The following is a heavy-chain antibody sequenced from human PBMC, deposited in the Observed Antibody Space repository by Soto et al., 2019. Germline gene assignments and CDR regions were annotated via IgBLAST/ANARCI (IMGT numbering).Heavy chain of an antibody. J-gene: IGHJ5*02. CDR2: INHSGTT. CDR3: ARGWRFDP. V-gene: IGHV4-34*01. Sequence: PSETLSLTCGVYGGSFSGYQWNWIRQSPGQGLEWIGEINHSGTTKYNPSLESRINLLVDTSKKQFSLKMFSVTAADTAIYYCARGWRFDPWGQGTQVTVSS. CDR1: GGSFSGYQ. D-gene: IGHD1-1*01.